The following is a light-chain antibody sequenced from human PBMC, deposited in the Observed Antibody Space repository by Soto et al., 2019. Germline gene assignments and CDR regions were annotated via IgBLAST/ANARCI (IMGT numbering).Light chain of an antibody. J-gene: IGLJ2*01. CDR3: QSDDSSLSGVV. CDR2: VNS. V-gene: IGLV1-40*01. Sequence: QSVLTQPPSVSGAPGQRVTIYCTGSSSNIGAGYNVHWYQQLPGTAPKLLIYVNSNRPSGVPDRFSGSKSGTSASLAITGLEAEDEADYYCQSDDSSLSGVVFGGGTKLTVL. CDR1: SSNIGAGYN.